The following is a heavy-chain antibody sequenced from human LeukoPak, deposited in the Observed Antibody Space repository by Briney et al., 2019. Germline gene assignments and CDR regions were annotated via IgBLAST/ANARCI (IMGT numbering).Heavy chain of an antibody. D-gene: IGHD6-19*01. V-gene: IGHV1-69*13. CDR1: GGTFSSYA. CDR3: ARSEQWLVIHLDY. Sequence: ASVKVSCKASGGTFSSYAISWVRQAPGQGLERMGGIIPIFGTANYAQKFQGRVTITADESTSTAYMELSSLRSEDTAVYYCARSEQWLVIHLDYWGQGTLVTVSS. CDR2: IIPIFGTA. J-gene: IGHJ4*02.